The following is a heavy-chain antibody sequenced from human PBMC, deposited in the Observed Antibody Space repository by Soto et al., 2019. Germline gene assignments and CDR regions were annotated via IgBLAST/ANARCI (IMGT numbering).Heavy chain of an antibody. D-gene: IGHD1-26*01. CDR1: GGTFSSYA. CDR3: ARVRGIDIVGATIALSIVPGYFDY. CDR2: IIPIFGTA. Sequence: SVNVSCKASGGTFSSYAISWVRQPPGQGLEWMGGIIPIFGTANYAQKFQGRVTITADTSTSTAYMEMSSLRSEDTDVYYCARVRGIDIVGATIALSIVPGYFDYWGQGTLVTVSS. V-gene: IGHV1-69*06. J-gene: IGHJ4*02.